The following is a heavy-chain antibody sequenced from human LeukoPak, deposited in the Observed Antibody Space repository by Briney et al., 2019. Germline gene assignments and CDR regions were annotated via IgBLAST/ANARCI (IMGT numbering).Heavy chain of an antibody. CDR3: ASMGAILYYFDH. J-gene: IGHJ4*02. D-gene: IGHD1-26*01. CDR1: GGSISSYY. V-gene: IGHV4-59*01. Sequence: SETLSLTCTVSGGSISSYYWSWIRQPPGKGLEWIGYIYYSGSTNYNPSLKSRVTISVDTSKNQFSLKLSSVTAADTAVYYCASMGAILYYFDHWGQGTLVTVSS. CDR2: IYYSGST.